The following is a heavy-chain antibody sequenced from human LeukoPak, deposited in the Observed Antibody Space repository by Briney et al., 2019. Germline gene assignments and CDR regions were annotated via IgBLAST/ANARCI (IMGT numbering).Heavy chain of an antibody. V-gene: IGHV4-59*11. CDR3: TRDLTTVTKGSDI. Sequence: SETLSLTCTISGDSISTHYWTWIRQPPGKGLEWIGYISYIGITNYNPSLKSRVTISVDTSKNQFSLRLRSVTAADTAVYYCTRDLTTVTKGSDIWGQGTVVTVSS. J-gene: IGHJ3*02. CDR1: GDSISTHY. D-gene: IGHD4-11*01. CDR2: ISYIGIT.